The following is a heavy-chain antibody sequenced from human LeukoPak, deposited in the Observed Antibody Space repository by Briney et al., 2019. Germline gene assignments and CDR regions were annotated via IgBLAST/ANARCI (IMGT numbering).Heavy chain of an antibody. V-gene: IGHV1-2*02. CDR2: VNPNSGGT. J-gene: IGHJ5*02. D-gene: IGHD2-15*01. Sequence: ASVKVSCKASGYTFTGYYMHWVRQAPGQGLEWMGWVNPNSGGTNYVQKFQGRVTMTRDTSISTAYMELSSLRSEDTAVYYCVSLCSGGSCYPPWGQGTLVTVSS. CDR3: VSLCSGGSCYPP. CDR1: GYTFTGYY.